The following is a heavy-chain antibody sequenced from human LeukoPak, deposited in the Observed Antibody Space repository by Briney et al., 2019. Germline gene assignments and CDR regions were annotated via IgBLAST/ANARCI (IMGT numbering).Heavy chain of an antibody. Sequence: GRSLRLSCAASGFTFSSYAMHWVRQAPGKGLEWVAVISYDGSNKYYADSVKGRFTISRDNSKNTLYLQMNSLRAEDTAVYYCAKDYGDFERHFDYWGQGTLVTVSS. CDR3: AKDYGDFERHFDY. J-gene: IGHJ4*02. D-gene: IGHD4-17*01. CDR1: GFTFSSYA. V-gene: IGHV3-30-3*01. CDR2: ISYDGSNK.